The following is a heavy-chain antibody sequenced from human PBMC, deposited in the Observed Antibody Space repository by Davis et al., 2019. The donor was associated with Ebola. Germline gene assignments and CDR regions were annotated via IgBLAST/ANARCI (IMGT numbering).Heavy chain of an antibody. Sequence: MPSETLSLTCTVSGGSISSSSYYWGWIRQPPGKGLEWIGSIYYSGSTYYNPSLKSRVTISVDTSKNQFSLKLSSVTAADTAVYYCARPVGGVAARWGAFDIWGQGTMVTVSS. D-gene: IGHD6-6*01. CDR1: GGSISSSSYY. V-gene: IGHV4-39*01. CDR3: ARPVGGVAARWGAFDI. CDR2: IYYSGST. J-gene: IGHJ3*02.